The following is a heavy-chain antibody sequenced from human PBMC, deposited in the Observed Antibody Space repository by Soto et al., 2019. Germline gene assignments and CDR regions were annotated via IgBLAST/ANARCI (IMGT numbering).Heavy chain of an antibody. CDR3: ARGVTEGVDY. D-gene: IGHD1-26*01. CDR2: MQPSSGRT. CDR1: GYSFTSLD. J-gene: IGHJ4*02. V-gene: IGHV1-8*01. Sequence: QVQLVQSGAEVREPGASVKVSCKASGYSFTSLDINWVRQTTGQGLEWMGWMQPSSGRTGYAQKFQGRVTMTRDTSINTAYMERSSLTADDTAFYYCARGVTEGVDYWGQGTLVTVSS.